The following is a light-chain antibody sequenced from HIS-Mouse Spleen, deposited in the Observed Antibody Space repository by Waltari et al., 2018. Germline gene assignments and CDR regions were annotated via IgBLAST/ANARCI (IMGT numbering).Light chain of an antibody. CDR2: EGS. J-gene: IGLJ3*02. CDR3: CSYAGSSTFWV. CDR1: SSDVGSYDL. V-gene: IGLV2-23*03. Sequence: QSALTQPASVSGSPGQSISSSCTGTSSDVGSYDLVPCYQQHPGKAPKLMLYEGSKRPSRVSNRFSGSKSGNTASLTISGLQAEDEADYYCCSYAGSSTFWVFGGGTKLTVL.